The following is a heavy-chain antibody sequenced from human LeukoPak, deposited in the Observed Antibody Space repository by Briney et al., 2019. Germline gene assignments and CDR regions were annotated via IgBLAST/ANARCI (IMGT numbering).Heavy chain of an antibody. J-gene: IGHJ5*02. Sequence: ASVKVSCKASGGTFSSYAISWVRQAPGQGLEWMGGIIPIFGTANYAQKFQGRVTITTDESTSTAYMELSSLRSEDTAVYYCASAPGGYYDFWSGTNWFDPWGQGTLVTVSS. D-gene: IGHD3-3*01. CDR2: IIPIFGTA. CDR3: ASAPGGYYDFWSGTNWFDP. CDR1: GGTFSSYA. V-gene: IGHV1-69*05.